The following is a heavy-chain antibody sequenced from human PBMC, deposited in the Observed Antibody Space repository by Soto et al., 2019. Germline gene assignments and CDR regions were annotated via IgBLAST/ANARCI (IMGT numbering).Heavy chain of an antibody. CDR3: ARDGSGSYYYYYGMDV. CDR1: CGSIISGDYY. J-gene: IGHJ6*02. V-gene: IGHV4-30-4*01. Sequence: SETLSLTCTVSCGSIISGDYYWSWIRQPPGKGLEWIGYIYYSGSTYYNPSLKSRVTISVDTSKNQFSLKLSSVTAADTAVYYCARDGSGSYYYYYGMDVWGQGTTVTVSS. CDR2: IYYSGST. D-gene: IGHD3-10*01.